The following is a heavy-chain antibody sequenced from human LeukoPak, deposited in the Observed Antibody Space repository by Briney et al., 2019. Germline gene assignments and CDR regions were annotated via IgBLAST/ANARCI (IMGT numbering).Heavy chain of an antibody. D-gene: IGHD6-19*01. CDR2: IYYSGST. Sequence: WETLSLTCTVPGGSISSYYWSWIRQPPGKGLEWIGYIYYSGSTNYNPSLKSRVTISVDTSKNQFSLKLSSVTAADTAVYYCARDEYSSGWFDYWGQGTLVTVSS. J-gene: IGHJ4*02. V-gene: IGHV4-59*01. CDR1: GGSISSYY. CDR3: ARDEYSSGWFDY.